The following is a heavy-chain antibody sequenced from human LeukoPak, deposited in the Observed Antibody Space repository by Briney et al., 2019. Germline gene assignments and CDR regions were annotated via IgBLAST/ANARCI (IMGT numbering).Heavy chain of an antibody. CDR3: ARDRNYDSMAAFDI. CDR1: GGSISSGDYY. J-gene: IGHJ3*02. V-gene: IGHV4-30-4*01. Sequence: SETLSLTCTVSGGSISSGDYYWSWIRQPPGKGLEWIGYIYYSGSTYYNPSLKSRVTISVDTSKNQFSLKLSSVTAADTVVYYCARDRNYDSMAAFDIWGQGTMVTVSS. D-gene: IGHD3-22*01. CDR2: IYYSGST.